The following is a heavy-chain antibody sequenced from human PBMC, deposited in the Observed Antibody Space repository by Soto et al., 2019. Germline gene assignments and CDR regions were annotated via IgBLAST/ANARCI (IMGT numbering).Heavy chain of an antibody. J-gene: IGHJ4*02. CDR3: ARIRDEDCSGGSCYYYFDY. CDR2: IFSNDEK. D-gene: IGHD2-15*01. CDR1: GFSLSNARMG. V-gene: IGHV2-26*01. Sequence: QVTLKESGPVLVKPTEPLTLTCTVSGFSLSNARMGVSWIRQPPGKALEWLAHIFSNDEKSYSTSLKSRLTISKDPSKSQVVLTMTNMDPVDTATYYCARIRDEDCSGGSCYYYFDYWGQGTLVTVSS.